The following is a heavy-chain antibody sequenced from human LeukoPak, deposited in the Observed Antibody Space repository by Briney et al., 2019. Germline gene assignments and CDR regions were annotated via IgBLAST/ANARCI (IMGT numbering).Heavy chain of an antibody. Sequence: SETLSLTCTVSGGSISSSSYYWGWIRQPPGKGLEWIGSIYYSGSTYYNPSLNSRVTISVDTSKNQFSLKLSSVTAADTAVYYCARERGCYHLFPNWFDPWSQGTLVTVSP. CDR3: ARERGCYHLFPNWFDP. D-gene: IGHD1-26*01. CDR2: IYYSGST. CDR1: GGSISSSSYY. V-gene: IGHV4-39*07. J-gene: IGHJ5*02.